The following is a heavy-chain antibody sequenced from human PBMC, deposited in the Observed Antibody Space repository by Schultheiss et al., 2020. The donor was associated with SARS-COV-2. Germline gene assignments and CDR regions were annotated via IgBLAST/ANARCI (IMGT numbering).Heavy chain of an antibody. Sequence: SETLSLTCTVSGGSISSSSYYWGWIRQPPGKGLEWIGSIYYSGSTYYNPSLKSRVTISVDTSKNQFSLKLSSVTAADTAVYYCAREGYYDFWSGLGYFDLWGRGTLVTVSS. V-gene: IGHV4-39*02. CDR1: GGSISSSSYY. CDR2: IYYSGST. J-gene: IGHJ2*01. D-gene: IGHD3-3*01. CDR3: AREGYYDFWSGLGYFDL.